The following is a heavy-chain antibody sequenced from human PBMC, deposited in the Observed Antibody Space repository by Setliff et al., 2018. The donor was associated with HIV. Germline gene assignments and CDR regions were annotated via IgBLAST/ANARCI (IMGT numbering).Heavy chain of an antibody. CDR3: ARVLYISGWYGPVVKALDM. CDR2: IKQGGTEN. Sequence: GGSLRLSCAASGFTCRSHWMSWVRQAPGQGLEWVANIKQGGTENYSVDSVKGRFTISRDDAKNSLFRQMNSLRAEDTAMYYCARVLYISGWYGPVVKALDMWGQGTMVTVSS. CDR1: GFTCRSHW. D-gene: IGHD6-19*01. J-gene: IGHJ3*02. V-gene: IGHV3-7*03.